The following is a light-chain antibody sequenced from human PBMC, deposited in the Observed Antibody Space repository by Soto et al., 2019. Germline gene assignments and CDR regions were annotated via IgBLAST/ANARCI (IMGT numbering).Light chain of an antibody. Sequence: DIQMTQSPSSLSASVGDRVTITCRASQSISSYLNWYQQKPGKAPKLLIYAASSLQSGVPSRFSGSGSGTEFTLTISRLQSEDFAVYYCQQYNNWPPITFGQGTRLEIK. CDR2: AAS. CDR1: QSISSY. V-gene: IGKV1-39*01. CDR3: QQYNNWPPIT. J-gene: IGKJ5*01.